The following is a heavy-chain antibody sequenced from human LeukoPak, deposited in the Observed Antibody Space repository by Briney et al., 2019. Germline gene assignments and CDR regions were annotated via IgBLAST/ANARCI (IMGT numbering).Heavy chain of an antibody. D-gene: IGHD6-19*01. CDR3: ARDRGDSSGWEY. J-gene: IGHJ4*02. V-gene: IGHV3-33*07. CDR1: GFTLSRYG. CDR2: IWYDGSKK. Sequence: GGSLRLSCAAAGFTLSRYGMEWVRQAPGKGLEWVAVIWYDGSKKYYADSVKGRFTISRDNSKNTLYLQMNSLRAEDTAVYYCARDRGDSSGWEYWGQGTLVTVSS.